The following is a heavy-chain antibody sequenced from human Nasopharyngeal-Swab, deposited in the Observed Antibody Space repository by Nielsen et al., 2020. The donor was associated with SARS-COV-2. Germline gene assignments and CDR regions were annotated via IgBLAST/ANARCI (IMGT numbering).Heavy chain of an antibody. Sequence: SETLSLTCAVYGGSFSGYYWSWIRQPPGKGLEWIGYIYYSGSTNYNPSLKSRVTISVDTSKNQFSLKVSSVTAADTAVYYCAGKSGSYYYYYGMDVWGQGTTVTVSS. D-gene: IGHD1-26*01. CDR2: IYYSGST. V-gene: IGHV4-59*13. CDR3: AGKSGSYYYYYGMDV. J-gene: IGHJ6*02. CDR1: GGSFSGYY.